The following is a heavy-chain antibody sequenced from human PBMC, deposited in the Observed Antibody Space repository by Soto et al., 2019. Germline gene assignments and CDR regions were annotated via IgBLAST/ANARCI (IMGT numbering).Heavy chain of an antibody. V-gene: IGHV3-7*01. D-gene: IGHD5-12*01. J-gene: IGHJ4*02. CDR2: IKQDGREK. CDR1: GFTFSSYW. Sequence: GGSLRLSCAASGFTFSSYWMSWVRQAPGKGLEWVANIKQDGREKYYVDSMKDRLTISRDNAKNSMYMQMNRQRADVISVYYCARDHGGGYEIDYWGQGTLVTVSS. CDR3: ARDHGGGYEIDY.